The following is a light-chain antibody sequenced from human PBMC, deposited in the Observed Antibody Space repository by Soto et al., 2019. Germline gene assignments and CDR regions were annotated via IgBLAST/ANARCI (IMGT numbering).Light chain of an antibody. V-gene: IGLV3-21*02. CDR3: HVWDINTVGVI. J-gene: IGLJ2*01. CDR1: NIESKS. CDR2: DDS. Sequence: SYELTQPPSVSVAPGQTARITCGGDNIESKSVHWYQQRPGQAPVLVVCDDSVRPSGIPERFSGSNSGNTATLTISRVEAGDEADYFCHVWDINTVGVIFGGGTQLTVL.